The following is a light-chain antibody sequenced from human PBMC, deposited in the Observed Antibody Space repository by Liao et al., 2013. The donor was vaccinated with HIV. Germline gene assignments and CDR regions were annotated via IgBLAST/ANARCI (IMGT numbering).Light chain of an antibody. Sequence: SYELTQPPSVSVAPGTTATITCGGKDLESRRVHWYQQKSGQAPVLVIYYDTDRPSGIPERFSGSKSGNTATLTISGTQAMDEADYYCQAWDIRTGVFGGGTKLTVL. CDR3: QAWDIRTGV. J-gene: IGLJ3*02. CDR2: YDT. V-gene: IGLV3-21*01. CDR1: DLESRR.